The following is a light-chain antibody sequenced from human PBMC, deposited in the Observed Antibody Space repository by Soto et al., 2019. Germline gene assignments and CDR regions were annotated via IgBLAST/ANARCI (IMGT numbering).Light chain of an antibody. CDR3: SSYTRSSTYV. CDR1: SSDVGGYNY. J-gene: IGLJ1*01. CDR2: DVS. V-gene: IGLV2-14*01. Sequence: QSVLTQPASVSGSPGQSITISCTGTSSDVGGYNYGSWYRQHPGRAPKLMIYDVSNRPSGVSNRFSGSKSGNTASLTISGLQAEDEADYYCSSYTRSSTYVFGTWTKVTVL.